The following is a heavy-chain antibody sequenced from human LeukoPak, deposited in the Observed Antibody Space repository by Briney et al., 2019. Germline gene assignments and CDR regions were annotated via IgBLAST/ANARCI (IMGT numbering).Heavy chain of an antibody. Sequence: SETLSLTCTVSGGSISSSSYYWGWVSQPPGKGLEWIGSIYCSGSTYYSPSLKSRVTISVDTSKNQFSLKLSSVTAADTAVYYCARRAPPARHDAFDIWGQGTMVTVSS. CDR3: ARRAPPARHDAFDI. D-gene: IGHD6-6*01. J-gene: IGHJ3*02. V-gene: IGHV4-39*01. CDR1: GGSISSSSYY. CDR2: IYCSGST.